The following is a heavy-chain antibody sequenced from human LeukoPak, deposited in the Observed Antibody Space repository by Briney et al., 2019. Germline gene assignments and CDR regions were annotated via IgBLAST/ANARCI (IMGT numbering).Heavy chain of an antibody. CDR2: IRYDGSNK. J-gene: IGHJ6*03. D-gene: IGHD1-26*01. CDR1: GFTFSSYG. CDR3: ARELLFYYYMDV. V-gene: IGHV3-30*02. Sequence: PGGSLRLSCAASGFTFSSYGMHWVRQAPGKGLEWVAFIRYDGSNKYYADSVKGRFTISRDNSKNTLYLQMNSLRAEDTAAYYCARELLFYYYMDVWGKGTTVTVSS.